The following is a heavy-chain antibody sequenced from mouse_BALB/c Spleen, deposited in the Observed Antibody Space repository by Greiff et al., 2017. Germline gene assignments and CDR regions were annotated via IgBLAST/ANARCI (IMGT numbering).Heavy chain of an antibody. J-gene: IGHJ2*01. Sequence: VKLMESGAELVRPGTSVKMSCKAAGYTFTNYWIGWVKQRPGHGLEWIGDIYPGGGYTNYNEKFKGKATLTADTSSSTAYMQLSSLTSEDSAIYYCARKGYYRYDAGYFDYWGQGTTLTVSS. CDR2: IYPGGGYT. V-gene: IGHV1-63*02. D-gene: IGHD2-14*01. CDR3: ARKGYYRYDAGYFDY. CDR1: GYTFTNYW.